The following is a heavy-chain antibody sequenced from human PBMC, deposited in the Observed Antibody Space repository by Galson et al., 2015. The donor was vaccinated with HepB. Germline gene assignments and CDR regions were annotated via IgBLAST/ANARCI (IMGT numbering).Heavy chain of an antibody. CDR2: ISYDGSNK. D-gene: IGHD5-18*01. J-gene: IGHJ6*03. CDR3: AKGTANSYMDV. V-gene: IGHV3-30*04. CDR1: GFIFSSYA. Sequence: SLRLSCAASGFIFSSYAMHWARQAPGKGLEWVAVISYDGSNKYYADSVKGRFTISRDNSKNTLYLQMNSLRAEDTAVYYCAKGTANSYMDVWGKGTTVTVSS.